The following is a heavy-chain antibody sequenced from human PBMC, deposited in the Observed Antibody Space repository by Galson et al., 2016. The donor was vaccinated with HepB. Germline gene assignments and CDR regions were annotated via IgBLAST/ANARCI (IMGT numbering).Heavy chain of an antibody. CDR3: AKDLATYYYDGRGSDGTDWYFDL. CDR2: INNSGGST. J-gene: IGHJ2*01. CDR1: GFTFSSYA. D-gene: IGHD3-22*01. V-gene: IGHV3-23*01. Sequence: SLRLSCAASGFTFSSYAMTWVRQAPGKGLEWVSTINNSGGSTYSADSVKGRFTISRDNSKNTLYLHMNSLRAEDTAVYYFAKDLATYYYDGRGSDGTDWYFDLWSRGTLLTLPS.